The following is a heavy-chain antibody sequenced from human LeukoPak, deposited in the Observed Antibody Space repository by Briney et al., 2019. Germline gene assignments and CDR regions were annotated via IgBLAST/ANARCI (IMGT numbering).Heavy chain of an antibody. CDR3: ASGSGWPIES. CDR1: GFTFSSYW. D-gene: IGHD6-19*01. CDR2: IKGDGSER. J-gene: IGHJ4*02. V-gene: IGHV3-7*01. Sequence: PGGSLRLSCAASGFTFSSYWMNWVRQAPGKGLEWAANIKGDGSERHYVDSVKGRFTISGDKATNSLYLQMDSLRGEDTAVYYCASGSGWPIESWGQGTLVTVSS.